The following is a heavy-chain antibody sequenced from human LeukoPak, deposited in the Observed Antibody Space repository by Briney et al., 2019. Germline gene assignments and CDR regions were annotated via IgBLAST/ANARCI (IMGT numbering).Heavy chain of an antibody. CDR2: IYSSGSA. V-gene: IGHV3-53*01. D-gene: IGHD6-19*01. CDR3: ARGPYSSGWYGLDY. Sequence: GGSLRLSCAASGFTVSSNYMSWVRQAPGKGLEWVSVIYSSGSAYYADSVKGRFTISRDNSKNTLYLQMNSLRAEDTAVYYCARGPYSSGWYGLDYWGQGTLVTVSS. J-gene: IGHJ4*02. CDR1: GFTVSSNY.